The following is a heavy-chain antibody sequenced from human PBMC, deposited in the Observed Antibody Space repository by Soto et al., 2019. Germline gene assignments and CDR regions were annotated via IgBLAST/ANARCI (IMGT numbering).Heavy chain of an antibody. CDR2: TYYRSKWYN. CDR1: GDSVSSNSAA. D-gene: IGHD3-10*01. J-gene: IGHJ6*02. Sequence: PSQTLSLTCAISGDSVSSNSAAWNWIRQSPSRGLEWLGRTYYRSKWYNDYAVSVKSRITITPDTSKNQFSLQLNSVPPQDTAVSYGARLTTIRGANRVSSCFYGSEDWGQGTTVNV. V-gene: IGHV6-1*01. CDR3: ARLTTIRGANRVSSCFYGSED.